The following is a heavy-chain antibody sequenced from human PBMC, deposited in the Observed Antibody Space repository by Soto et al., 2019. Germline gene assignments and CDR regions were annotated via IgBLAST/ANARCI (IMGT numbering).Heavy chain of an antibody. J-gene: IGHJ5*02. V-gene: IGHV1-2*02. CDR1: GYTFIDYF. D-gene: IGHD6-19*01. CDR2: INPNSGET. CDR3: ARERIAVAGTHNWFDP. Sequence: ASVKVSCKASGYTFIDYFIHWLRQAPGQGLEWMGWINPNSGETKFAQTFQGRVTMTTDTSTSTAYMELRSLRSDDTAVYYCARERIAVAGTHNWFDPWGQGTLVTVSS.